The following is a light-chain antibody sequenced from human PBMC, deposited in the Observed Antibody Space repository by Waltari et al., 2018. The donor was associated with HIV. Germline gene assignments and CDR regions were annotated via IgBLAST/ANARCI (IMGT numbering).Light chain of an antibody. V-gene: IGKV1-5*03. CDR1: RHIRDW. Sequence: DIQMTQSPSTLSASVGDRVTITCRAGRHIRDWLAWYQQKLGEAPILLIDKASSLQSGVPFRFSGSGSGTEFPRTISILQPGDFATYYCQQYNSYPITCGQGTRLEIK. CDR3: QQYNSYPIT. CDR2: KAS. J-gene: IGKJ5*01.